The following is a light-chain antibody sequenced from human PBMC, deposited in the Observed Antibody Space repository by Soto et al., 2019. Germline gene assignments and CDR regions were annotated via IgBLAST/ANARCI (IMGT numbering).Light chain of an antibody. V-gene: IGKV1-5*03. CDR3: QHYNTYPWT. CDR1: QSISSW. Sequence: DIQMTQSPSIPSASVVDRVTITCRASQSISSWLAWYQQKPGKAPNLLIHKASHLESGVPSRFSGSGSGTEFTLTISSLQPGDFATYYCQHYNTYPWTFGQGTKVDIK. CDR2: KAS. J-gene: IGKJ1*01.